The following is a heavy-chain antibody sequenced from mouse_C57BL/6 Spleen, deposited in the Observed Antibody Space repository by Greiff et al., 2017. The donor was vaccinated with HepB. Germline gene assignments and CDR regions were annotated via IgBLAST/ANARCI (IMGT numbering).Heavy chain of an antibody. V-gene: IGHV1-18*01. CDR3: ARATTVVGEAWFAY. Sequence: VHVKQSGPELVKPGASVKIPCKASGYTFTDYNMDWVKQSHGKSLEWIGDINPNNGGTIYNQKFKGKATLTVDKSSSTAYMELRSLTSEDTAVYYCARATTVVGEAWFAYWGQGTLVTVSA. D-gene: IGHD1-1*01. J-gene: IGHJ3*01. CDR1: GYTFTDYN. CDR2: INPNNGGT.